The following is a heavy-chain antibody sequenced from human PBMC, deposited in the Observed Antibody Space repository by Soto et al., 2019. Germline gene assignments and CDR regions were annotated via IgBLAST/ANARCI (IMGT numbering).Heavy chain of an antibody. CDR2: IYYSGTT. CDR1: GGSISSGDYY. Sequence: SETLSLTCTVSGGSISSGDYYWSWIRQPPGRGLEWIGYIYYSGTTYYNPSLKSRLTISVDTSKNQFSLKLSSVTAADTAVYYCASSSGYYYVSAYWGQGTLVRVSS. CDR3: ASSSGYYYVSAY. J-gene: IGHJ4*02. D-gene: IGHD3-22*01. V-gene: IGHV4-30-4*01.